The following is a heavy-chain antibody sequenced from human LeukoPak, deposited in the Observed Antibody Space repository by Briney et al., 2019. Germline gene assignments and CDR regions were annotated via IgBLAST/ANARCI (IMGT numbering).Heavy chain of an antibody. J-gene: IGHJ6*03. V-gene: IGHV1-46*01. CDR3: ARDGRFLEWLEEVVRGYYMDV. CDR2: INPSGGRT. Sequence: ASVKVSCKVSGYTLTELSMHWVRQAPGQGLEWMGIINPSGGRTSYTQKFQGRVTMTRDTSTSTVYMELGSLRSEDTAVYYCARDGRFLEWLEEVVRGYYMDVWGKGTTVTVSS. CDR1: GYTLTELS. D-gene: IGHD3-3*01.